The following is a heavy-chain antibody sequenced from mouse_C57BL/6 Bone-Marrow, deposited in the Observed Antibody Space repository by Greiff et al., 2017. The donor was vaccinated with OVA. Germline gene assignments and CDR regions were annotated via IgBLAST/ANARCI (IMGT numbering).Heavy chain of an antibody. D-gene: IGHD1-1*01. CDR3: APGYGSSYSYYFDY. CDR1: GYAFSSSW. J-gene: IGHJ2*01. Sequence: VKVVESGPELVKPGASVKISCKASGYAFSSSWMNWVKQRPGKGLEWIGRNYPGDGDTNYNGKFKGKATLTADKSSSTAYMQLSSLTSEDSAVYFCAPGYGSSYSYYFDYWGQGTTLTVSS. CDR2: NYPGDGDT. V-gene: IGHV1-82*01.